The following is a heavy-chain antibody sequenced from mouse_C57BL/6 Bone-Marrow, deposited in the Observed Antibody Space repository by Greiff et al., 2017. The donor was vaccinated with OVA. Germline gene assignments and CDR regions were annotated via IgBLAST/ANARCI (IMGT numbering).Heavy chain of an antibody. Sequence: DVKLQESGPGLVKPSQSLSLTCSVTGYSITSGYYWNWIRQFPGNKLEWMGYISYDGSNNYNPSLKNRISITRDTSKNQFFLKLNSVTTEDTATYYCARASIYFDYWGQGTTLTVSS. V-gene: IGHV3-6*01. CDR2: ISYDGSN. CDR1: GYSITSGYY. CDR3: ARASIYFDY. J-gene: IGHJ2*01. D-gene: IGHD2-10*02.